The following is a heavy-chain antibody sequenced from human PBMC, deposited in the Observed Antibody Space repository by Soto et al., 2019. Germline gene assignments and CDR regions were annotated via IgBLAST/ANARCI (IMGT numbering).Heavy chain of an antibody. CDR2: ISGSGGRT. J-gene: IGHJ4*02. Sequence: EVQLLESGGGLVQPGGSLRLSCAASGFTFSSYAMSWVRQAPGKGLEWVSAISGSGGRTYYADSVKGRFTISRDNSKNTLYLQMNSLRAEDTAVYYCATMEYYDFWSGDYWGQGTLVTVSS. CDR3: ATMEYYDFWSGDY. V-gene: IGHV3-23*01. D-gene: IGHD3-3*01. CDR1: GFTFSSYA.